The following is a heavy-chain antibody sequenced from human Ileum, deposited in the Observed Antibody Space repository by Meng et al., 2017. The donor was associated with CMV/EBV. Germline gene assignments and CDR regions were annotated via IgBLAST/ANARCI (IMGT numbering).Heavy chain of an antibody. V-gene: IGHV3-23*01. Sequence: SCVASGFSFSTFEMSWVRQAPGKGLEWVSFIGVNSGYTRYAESVKGRFTVSRDNSRNTLHLEMDSLRAEDTALYYCVKGGWLDDWGQGTPVTVSS. J-gene: IGHJ4*02. CDR1: GFSFSTFE. CDR3: VKGGWLDD. D-gene: IGHD5-12*01. CDR2: IGVNSGYT.